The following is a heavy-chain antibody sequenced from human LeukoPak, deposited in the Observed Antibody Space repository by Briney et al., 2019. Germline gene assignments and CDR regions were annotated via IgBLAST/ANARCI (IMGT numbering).Heavy chain of an antibody. CDR1: GFTFSSYA. J-gene: IGHJ6*03. CDR3: AKVGGYSGYDPPYYYYYYMDV. CDR2: ISGSGGST. D-gene: IGHD5-12*01. V-gene: IGHV3-23*01. Sequence: PGGSLRLSCAASGFTFSSYAMSWVRQAPGKGLEWVSAISGSGGSTYYADSVKGRFTISRDNSKNTLYLQMNSLRAEDTAVYYCAKVGGYSGYDPPYYYYYYMDVWGKGTTVTVSS.